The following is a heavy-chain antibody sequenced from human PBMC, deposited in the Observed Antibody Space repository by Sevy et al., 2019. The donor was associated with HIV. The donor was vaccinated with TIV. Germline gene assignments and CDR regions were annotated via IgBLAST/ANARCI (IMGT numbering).Heavy chain of an antibody. Sequence: GGSLRLSCAASGFTFSSYAMHWVRRAPGKGLEWVAVISYAGSNKYYADSVKGRFTISRDNSKCTRYLQMNSLRAEDTAVYYCSRDQHDYGGNLRTGWFDPWGQGTLFTCSS. CDR2: ISYAGSNK. CDR1: GFTFSSYA. D-gene: IGHD4-17*01. J-gene: IGHJ5*02. CDR3: SRDQHDYGGNLRTGWFDP. V-gene: IGHV3-30-3*01.